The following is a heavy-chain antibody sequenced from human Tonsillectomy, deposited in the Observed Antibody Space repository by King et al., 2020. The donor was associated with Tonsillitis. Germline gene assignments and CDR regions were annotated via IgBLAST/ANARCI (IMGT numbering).Heavy chain of an antibody. CDR3: ARESWKFDS. Sequence: VQLVESGGGLVQPGGSLRLSCAASGFTFSDYWMTWVRQAPGKGLEWVANTKQDGSTKYYVASVKGRFTISRDNTKNSPYLQMNSLRAEDTAVYYCARESWKFDSWGQGTLVTVSS. V-gene: IGHV3-7*01. J-gene: IGHJ4*02. D-gene: IGHD1-1*01. CDR1: GFTFSDYW. CDR2: TKQDGSTK.